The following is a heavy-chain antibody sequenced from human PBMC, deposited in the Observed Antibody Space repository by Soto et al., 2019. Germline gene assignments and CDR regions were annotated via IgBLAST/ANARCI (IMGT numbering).Heavy chain of an antibody. CDR1: GYTFTSYG. Sequence: GASVKVSCKASGYTFTSYGISWVRQAPGQGLEWMGWIRGYNGNTNYAQKRQGRVTMTTDTSTSTAYMELRSLRSDDTAVYYCARLGYDISTGPHSDSGGQGTLVTVSP. D-gene: IGHD3-9*01. J-gene: IGHJ4*02. CDR3: ARLGYDISTGPHSDS. CDR2: IRGYNGNT. V-gene: IGHV1-18*01.